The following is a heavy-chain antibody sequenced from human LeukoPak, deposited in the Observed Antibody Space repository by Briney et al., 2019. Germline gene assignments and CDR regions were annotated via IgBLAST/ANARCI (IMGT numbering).Heavy chain of an antibody. CDR1: GYTFTSYG. Sequence: GASVKVSCKASGYTFTSYGINWVRQATGQGLEWMGWMNPNSGNTGYAQKFQGRVTMTRDTSISTAYMELSRLRSDDTAVYYCARDDSSGWYPGVYWGQGTLVTVSS. D-gene: IGHD6-19*01. J-gene: IGHJ4*02. CDR3: ARDDSSGWYPGVY. V-gene: IGHV1-8*01. CDR2: MNPNSGNT.